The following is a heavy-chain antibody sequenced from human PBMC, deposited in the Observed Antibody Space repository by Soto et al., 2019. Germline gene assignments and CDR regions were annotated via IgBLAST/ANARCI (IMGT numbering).Heavy chain of an antibody. Sequence: PGGSLRLSCAASGFTFSSYAMSWVRQAPGKGLEWVSAISGSGGCTYYADSVKGRFTISRDNSKNTLYLQMNSLRAEDTAVYYCAKWHKYATYAFDIWGQGTMVTVSS. CDR1: GFTFSSYA. D-gene: IGHD2-8*01. V-gene: IGHV3-23*01. J-gene: IGHJ3*02. CDR2: ISGSGGCT. CDR3: AKWHKYATYAFDI.